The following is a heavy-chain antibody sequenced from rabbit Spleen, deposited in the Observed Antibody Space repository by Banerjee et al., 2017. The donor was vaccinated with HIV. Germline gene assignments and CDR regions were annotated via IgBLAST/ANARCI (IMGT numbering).Heavy chain of an antibody. V-gene: IGHV1S40*01. CDR3: ARYGTNVGVKL. CDR2: IATGSSGFT. D-gene: IGHD5-1*01. J-gene: IGHJ6*01. Sequence: VESGGDLVKPGASLTLTCTASGLSFSSTYYMCWVRQAPGKGLEWIGCIATGSSGFTYSATWAKGRFTTSKTSSTTVTLQMTSLTDADTATYVCARYGTNVGVKLWGPGTLVTVS. CDR1: GLSFSSTYY.